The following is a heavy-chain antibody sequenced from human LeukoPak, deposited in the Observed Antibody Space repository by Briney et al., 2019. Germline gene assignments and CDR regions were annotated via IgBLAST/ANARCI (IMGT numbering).Heavy chain of an antibody. D-gene: IGHD3-3*01. J-gene: IGHJ4*02. Sequence: SETLSLTCTVSGGSISSGGYYWSWIRQHPGKGLEWIGYIYYSGSTYYNPSLKSRVTISVDTSKNQFSLKLSSVTAADTAVYYCARHTIFGVVIPDYWGQGTLVTVSS. V-gene: IGHV4-39*01. CDR2: IYYSGST. CDR1: GGSISSGGYY. CDR3: ARHTIFGVVIPDY.